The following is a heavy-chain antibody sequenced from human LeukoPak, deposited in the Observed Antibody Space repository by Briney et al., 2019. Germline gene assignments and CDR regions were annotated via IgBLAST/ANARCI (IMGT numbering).Heavy chain of an antibody. CDR2: IYYSGST. CDR3: ASLYCSSTSCYLFH. D-gene: IGHD2-2*01. Sequence: SETLSLTCTVSGGSVSSGSYHWSWIRQPPGKGLEWIGCIYYSGSTNYNPSLKSRVNISVDTSKNQFSLKLSSVTAADTALYYCASLYCSSTSCYLFHWGQGTLVTVSS. J-gene: IGHJ4*02. V-gene: IGHV4-61*01. CDR1: GGSVSSGSYH.